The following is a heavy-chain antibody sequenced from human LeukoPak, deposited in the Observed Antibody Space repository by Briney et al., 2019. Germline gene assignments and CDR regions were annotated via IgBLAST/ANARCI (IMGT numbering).Heavy chain of an antibody. CDR3: ARDRSSTFGY. CDR2: INPNSGGT. D-gene: IGHD2-2*01. Sequence: GASVKVSCKASGYTFTGHYMYWVRQAPGQGLEWMGWINPNSGGTNYAQKFQGRVTMTRDTSISTAYMELSSLRSDDTAVYYCARDRSSTFGYWGQGTLVTVSS. CDR1: GYTFTGHY. V-gene: IGHV1-2*02. J-gene: IGHJ4*02.